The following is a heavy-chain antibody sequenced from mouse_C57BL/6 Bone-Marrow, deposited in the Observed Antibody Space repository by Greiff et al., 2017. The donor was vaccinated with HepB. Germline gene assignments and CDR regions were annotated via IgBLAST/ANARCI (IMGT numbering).Heavy chain of an antibody. CDR3: ASSHGSYAMDY. V-gene: IGHV1-74*01. CDR1: GYTFTSYW. Sequence: QVQLQQPGAELVKPGASVKVSCKASGYTFTSYWMHWVKQRPGQGLEWIGRIHPSDGNTNYNQKFKGKATLTVDKSSSTAYMQLSSLTSEDSAVYYCASSHGSYAMDYWGQGTSVTVSS. CDR2: IHPSDGNT. D-gene: IGHD2-2*01. J-gene: IGHJ4*01.